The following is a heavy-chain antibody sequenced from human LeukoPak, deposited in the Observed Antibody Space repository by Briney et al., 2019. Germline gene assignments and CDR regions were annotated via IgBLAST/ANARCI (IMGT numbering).Heavy chain of an antibody. Sequence: PSEILSLTCTVSGGSISSSSYYWGWIRQPPGKGLEWIGSIYYSGSTYYNPSLKSRVTISVDTSKNQFSLKLSSVTAADTAVYYCASSISSSWARGFDPWGQGTLVTVSS. V-gene: IGHV4-39*01. CDR2: IYYSGST. CDR3: ASSISSSWARGFDP. D-gene: IGHD6-13*01. J-gene: IGHJ5*02. CDR1: GGSISSSSYY.